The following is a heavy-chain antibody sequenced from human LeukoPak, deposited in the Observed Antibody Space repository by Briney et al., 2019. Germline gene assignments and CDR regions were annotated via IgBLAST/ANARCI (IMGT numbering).Heavy chain of an antibody. V-gene: IGHV1-2*02. J-gene: IGHJ5*02. CDR3: ARSREPRGELLAP. CDR1: GYTFTGYY. Sequence: ASVKVSCKASGYTFTGYYMHWVRQAPGQGLEWMGWINPNSGGTNYAQKFQGRVTMTRDTSISTAYMELSRLRSDDTAVYYCARSREPRGELLAPWGQGTLVTVSS. D-gene: IGHD3-10*01. CDR2: INPNSGGT.